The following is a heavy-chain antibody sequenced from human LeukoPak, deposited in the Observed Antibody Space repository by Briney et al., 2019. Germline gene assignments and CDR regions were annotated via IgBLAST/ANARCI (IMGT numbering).Heavy chain of an antibody. CDR3: AKTYDILYGMDV. CDR1: GFTFSSYA. D-gene: IGHD3-9*01. CDR2: ISGSGGST. Sequence: GGSLRLSCAASGFTFSSYAMSWVRQAPGKGLEWVSAISGSGGSTYYADSVKGRFTISRDNSKNALYLQMNSLRAEDTAVYYCAKTYDILYGMDVWGKGTTVTVSS. V-gene: IGHV3-23*01. J-gene: IGHJ6*04.